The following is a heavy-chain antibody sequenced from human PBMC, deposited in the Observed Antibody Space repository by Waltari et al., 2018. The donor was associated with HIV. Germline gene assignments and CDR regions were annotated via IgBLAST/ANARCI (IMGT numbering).Heavy chain of an antibody. CDR1: GGSFSGHF. Sequence: QVQLEQWGAGLLKPSETLNLTCAVYGGSFSGHFWSWIRQPPGKGLELIGEMNYSGKANYNPSLESRVSVSVDVSKNQFSLTLTSVIVADTAVYFGGRQATSGSMSSSIFGSITTRGADAFDSWGRGTKVIVSS. V-gene: IGHV4-34*02. CDR2: MNYSGKA. CDR3: GRQATSGSMSSSIFGSITTRGADAFDS. D-gene: IGHD3-3*01. J-gene: IGHJ3*01.